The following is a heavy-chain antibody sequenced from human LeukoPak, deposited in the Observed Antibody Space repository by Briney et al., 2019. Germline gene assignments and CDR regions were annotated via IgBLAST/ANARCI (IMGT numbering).Heavy chain of an antibody. CDR2: ISTSKNYI. CDR3: AELGITMIGGV. CDR1: GFTFSSYN. Sequence: PGGSLRLSCAASGFTFSSYNMNWVRQTPGKGLEWVSSISTSKNYIYYADSVKGRFTISRDNAKNSLYLQMTSLRAEDTAVYYCAELGITMIGGVWGKGTTVTISS. D-gene: IGHD3-10*02. J-gene: IGHJ6*04. V-gene: IGHV3-21*01.